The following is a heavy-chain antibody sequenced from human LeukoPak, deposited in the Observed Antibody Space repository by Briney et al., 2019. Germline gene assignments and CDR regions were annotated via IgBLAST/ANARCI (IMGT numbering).Heavy chain of an antibody. V-gene: IGHV4-61*02. Sequence: PSQTLSLTCTVSGGSISSGSYYWSWIRQPAGKGLEWIGRIYTSGSTNYNPSLKSRVTISVDTSENQFSLKVTSVTAADTAVYYCARGDCSSTICYSPMDVWGKGTTVTVSS. CDR1: GGSISSGSYY. J-gene: IGHJ6*03. D-gene: IGHD2-2*01. CDR2: IYTSGST. CDR3: ARGDCSSTICYSPMDV.